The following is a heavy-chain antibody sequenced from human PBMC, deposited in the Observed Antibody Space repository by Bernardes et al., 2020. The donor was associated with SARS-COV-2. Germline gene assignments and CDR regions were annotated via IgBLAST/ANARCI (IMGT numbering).Heavy chain of an antibody. V-gene: IGHV1-18*04. Sequence: ASVKVSCKASGYTFTSYGFSWVRQAPGQGLEWMGFINHHNGYTNYAQKVQGRVTMTTDTSANTAYMELRGLVSDDTAVYYCARAGYYFDRSAYYPGLDVWGQGTTVTVSS. J-gene: IGHJ6*02. CDR3: ARAGYYFDRSAYYPGLDV. CDR1: GYTFTSYG. CDR2: INHHNGYT. D-gene: IGHD3-22*01.